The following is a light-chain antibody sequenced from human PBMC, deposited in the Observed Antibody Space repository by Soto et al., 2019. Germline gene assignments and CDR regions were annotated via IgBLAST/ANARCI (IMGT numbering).Light chain of an antibody. CDR3: LQYGIPLWT. CDR2: AAS. V-gene: IGKV3-20*01. CDR1: QSVTANY. Sequence: EIALTQSPGTLSLSPGERATLSCRASQSVTANYLAWYQQKPDQAPRLLIYAASIVATGIPDRFSGSGSGTDFTLTISRLEPEDFAVYYCLQYGIPLWTFGQGTKVEIK. J-gene: IGKJ1*01.